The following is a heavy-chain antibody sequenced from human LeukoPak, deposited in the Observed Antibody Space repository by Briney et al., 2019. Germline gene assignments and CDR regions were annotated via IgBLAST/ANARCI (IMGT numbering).Heavy chain of an antibody. Sequence: ASVKVSCKASGYTFTSYDINWVRQATGQGLEWMGWMNPNSGNTGYAQKFQGRVTMTRNTSISTAYMELSSLRSEDTAVYYCARGGSYYDSGGYYRGAFDIWGQGTTVTVSS. CDR3: ARGGSYYDSGGYYRGAFDI. CDR2: MNPNSGNT. CDR1: GYTFTSYD. V-gene: IGHV1-8*01. J-gene: IGHJ3*02. D-gene: IGHD3-22*01.